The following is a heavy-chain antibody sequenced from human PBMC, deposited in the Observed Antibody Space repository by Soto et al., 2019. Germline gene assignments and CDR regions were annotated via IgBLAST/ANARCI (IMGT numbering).Heavy chain of an antibody. D-gene: IGHD3-3*01. J-gene: IGHJ4*02. Sequence: PSETLSLTCTVSGGSISSGDYYWSWIRQPPGKGLEWIGYIYYSGSTYYNPSLKSRVTISVDTSKNQFSLKLSSVTAADTAVYYCARGTTVRFLEWSFFDYWGQGTLVTVS. CDR1: GGSISSGDYY. V-gene: IGHV4-30-4*01. CDR3: ARGTTVRFLEWSFFDY. CDR2: IYYSGST.